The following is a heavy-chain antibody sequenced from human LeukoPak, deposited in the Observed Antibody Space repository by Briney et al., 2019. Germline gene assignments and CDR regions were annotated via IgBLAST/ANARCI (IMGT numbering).Heavy chain of an antibody. J-gene: IGHJ6*02. V-gene: IGHV1-69*04. CDR1: GGTFSSYA. CDR3: ARDIWRVKLERRPSYYYYYGMDV. CDR2: IIPILGIA. Sequence: GASVKVSCKASGGTFSSYAISWVRQAPGQGLEWMGRIIPILGIANYAQKFQGRVTITADKSTSTAYMELSSLRSEDTAVYYCARDIWRVKLERRPSYYYYYGMDVWGQGTTVTVSS. D-gene: IGHD1-1*01.